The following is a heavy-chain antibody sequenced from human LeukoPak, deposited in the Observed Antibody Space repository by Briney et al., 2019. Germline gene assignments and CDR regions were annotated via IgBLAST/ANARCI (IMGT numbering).Heavy chain of an antibody. CDR2: IYTSGST. J-gene: IGHJ4*02. D-gene: IGHD3-9*01. CDR1: GGSISSGSYY. Sequence: PSETLSLTCTVSGGSISSGSYYWSWIRQPAGKGLEWIGRIYTSGSTNYNPSLKSRVTISVDTSKNQFSLKLSSVTAADTAVYYCARTAGYNILTGYYTTWGQGTLVTVS. CDR3: ARTAGYNILTGYYTT. V-gene: IGHV4-61*02.